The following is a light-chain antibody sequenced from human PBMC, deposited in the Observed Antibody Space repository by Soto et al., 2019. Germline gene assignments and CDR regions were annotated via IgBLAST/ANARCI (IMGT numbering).Light chain of an antibody. CDR2: DVT. Sequence: QSALTQPRSVSGSPGQSVTITCTGTSSDVGAYDYVSWYQQHPGKAPKLIIFDVTNRPSGVPDRFFGSKSGNTASLTISGLQAEDEADYYCCSYAGSDTYYVFGPGTKLTVL. CDR3: CSYAGSDTYYV. V-gene: IGLV2-11*01. CDR1: SSDVGAYDY. J-gene: IGLJ1*01.